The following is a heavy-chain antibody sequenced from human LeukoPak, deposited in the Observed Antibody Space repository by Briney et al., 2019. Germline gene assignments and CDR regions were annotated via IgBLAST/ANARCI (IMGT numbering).Heavy chain of an antibody. J-gene: IGHJ4*02. D-gene: IGHD4-17*01. CDR2: IIPIFGTA. CDR3: ARDSQAMGDYPFDY. CDR1: GGPFNSYA. V-gene: IGHV1-69*01. Sequence: SVEVSFKASGGPFNSYAISWVRQAPGQGLEWMGGIIPIFGTANYAQKFQGRVTITADESTSTAYMELSSLRSEDTAVYYCARDSQAMGDYPFDYWGQGTLVTVSS.